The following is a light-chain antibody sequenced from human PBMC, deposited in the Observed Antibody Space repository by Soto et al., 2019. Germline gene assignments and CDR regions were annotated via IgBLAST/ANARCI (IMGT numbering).Light chain of an antibody. CDR1: QSVSNNY. J-gene: IGKJ5*01. V-gene: IGKV3-20*01. Sequence: EIVLTQSPGTLSLSPGERATISCSASQSVSNNYLAWYQQKPGQAPRLLIYGASNRATGIPDRFSGSGSGTDFTLTISRLEPEDFAVYYCQQYGSSPPITLGQGTRLEIK. CDR2: GAS. CDR3: QQYGSSPPIT.